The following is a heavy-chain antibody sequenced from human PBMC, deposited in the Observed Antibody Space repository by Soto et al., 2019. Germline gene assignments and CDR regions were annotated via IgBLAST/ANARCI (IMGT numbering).Heavy chain of an antibody. J-gene: IGHJ4*02. CDR3: AKDLGRDGYNFFDY. D-gene: IGHD5-12*01. CDR2: ISYDGSNK. V-gene: IGHV3-30*18. Sequence: GGSLRLSCAASGFTFSSYGMHWVRQAPGKGLEWVAVISYDGSNKYYADSVKGRFTISRDNSKNTLYLQMNSLRAEDTAVYYCAKDLGRDGYNFFDYWGQGTLVTVSS. CDR1: GFTFSSYG.